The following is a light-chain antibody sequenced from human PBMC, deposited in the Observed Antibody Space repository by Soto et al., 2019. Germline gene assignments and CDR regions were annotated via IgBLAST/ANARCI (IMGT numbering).Light chain of an antibody. CDR2: DNS. Sequence: QSVLTQPPSVSAAPGQTVTISCSGRSSNIGTNYVSWYQQLPGRAPKLVIFDNSKRPSGIPDRFSGSKSGSSATLGVTGLQTGDEADYYCGTWDSDLSAEVFGGGTKVTVL. V-gene: IGLV1-51*01. J-gene: IGLJ3*02. CDR1: SSNIGTNY. CDR3: GTWDSDLSAEV.